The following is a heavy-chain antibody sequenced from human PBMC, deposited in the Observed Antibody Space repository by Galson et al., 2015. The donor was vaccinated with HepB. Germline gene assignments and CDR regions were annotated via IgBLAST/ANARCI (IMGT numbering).Heavy chain of an antibody. CDR1: GFTFSTYG. CDR2: ISPSSRDI. CDR3: ARDAHAVLMIYAFDF. V-gene: IGHV3-48*02. Sequence: SLRLSCAASGFTFSTYGMNWVRQAPGKGPEWVAYISPSSRDIYYADSVRGRFTISRGNVKNSLFLQMNSLKDEDTAVYSCARDAHAVLMIYAFDFWGQGTQVIVSS. J-gene: IGHJ4*02. D-gene: IGHD2-8*01.